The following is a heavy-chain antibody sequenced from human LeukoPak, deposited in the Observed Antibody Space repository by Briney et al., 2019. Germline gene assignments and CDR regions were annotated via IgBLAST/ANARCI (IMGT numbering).Heavy chain of an antibody. CDR2: INPNGGRT. V-gene: IGHV1-46*01. D-gene: IGHD5-18*01. J-gene: IGHJ4*02. CDR3: ARDDVDTGVKS. CDR1: ENTFTNYY. Sequence: ASVKVACKASENTFTNYYMHWVLQAPGQGLEWLGLINPNGGRTAYAQNFQGRVTMTRDTSTTTLYLELSSLRSDDTAVYYCARDDVDTGVKSWGQGILVTVSA.